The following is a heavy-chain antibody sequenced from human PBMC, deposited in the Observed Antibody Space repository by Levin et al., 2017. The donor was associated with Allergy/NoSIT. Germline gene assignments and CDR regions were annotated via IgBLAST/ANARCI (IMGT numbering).Heavy chain of an antibody. Sequence: ASETLSLTCTVSGGSISSSSYYWGWIRQPPGKGLEWIGSIYYSGSTYYNPSLKSRVTISVDTSKNQFSLKLSSVTAADTAVYYCASTSVATIVDAFDIWGQGTMVTVSS. CDR3: ASTSVATIVDAFDI. CDR2: IYYSGST. CDR1: GGSISSSSYY. D-gene: IGHD5-12*01. V-gene: IGHV4-39*01. J-gene: IGHJ3*02.